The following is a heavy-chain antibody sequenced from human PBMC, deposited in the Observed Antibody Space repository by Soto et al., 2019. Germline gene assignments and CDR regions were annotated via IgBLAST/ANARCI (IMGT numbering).Heavy chain of an antibody. CDR2: ISGSGGST. CDR3: AKGKANYYGSGSSLAGDAFDI. D-gene: IGHD3-10*01. CDR1: GFTFSSYA. J-gene: IGHJ3*02. Sequence: GGSLRLSCAASGFTFSSYAMSWVRQAPGKGLEWVSAISGSGGSTYYADSVKGRFTISRDNSKNTLYLQMNSLRAEDTAVYYCAKGKANYYGSGSSLAGDAFDIWGQGTMVTVSS. V-gene: IGHV3-23*01.